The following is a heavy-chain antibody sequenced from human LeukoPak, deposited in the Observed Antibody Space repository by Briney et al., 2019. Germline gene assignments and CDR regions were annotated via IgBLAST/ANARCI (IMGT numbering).Heavy chain of an antibody. CDR3: ARDSPKTLGAFDI. D-gene: IGHD6-13*01. J-gene: IGHJ3*02. CDR1: GGTFSSYA. V-gene: IGHV1-69*13. CDR2: IIPIFGTA. Sequence: GASVKVSCKASGGTFSSYAISWVRQAPGQGLEWMGGIIPIFGTANYAQKFQGRVTITADESTSTAYMGLSSLRSEDTAVYYCARDSPKTLGAFDIWGQGTMVTVSS.